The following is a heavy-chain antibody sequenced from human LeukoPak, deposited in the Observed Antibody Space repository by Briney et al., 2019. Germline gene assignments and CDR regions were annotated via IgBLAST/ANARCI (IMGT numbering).Heavy chain of an antibody. CDR2: ITSSGSTI. CDR1: GFTFSSYG. V-gene: IGHV3-48*04. CDR3: AREVYYYMDV. J-gene: IGHJ6*03. Sequence: GGSLRLSCAASGFTFSSYGMSWARQAPGKGLEWVSAITSSGSTIYYADSVKGRFTISRDNAKNSLYLQMNSLRAEDTAVYYCAREVYYYMDVWGKGTTVTISS.